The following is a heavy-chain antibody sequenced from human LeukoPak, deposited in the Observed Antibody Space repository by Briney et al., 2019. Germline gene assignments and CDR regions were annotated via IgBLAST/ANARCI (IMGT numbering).Heavy chain of an antibody. CDR2: ISGSGGST. V-gene: IGHV3-23*01. J-gene: IGHJ6*03. CDR3: AKGKQNYYYYMDV. CDR1: GFTFSSYA. Sequence: PGGSLRLSCAASGFTFSSYAMTWVRQAPGKGLEWVSLISGSGGSTYYADSVKGRFTISRDNSRNTLYLQMNSLRAEDTAVYYCAKGKQNYYYYMDVWGKGTTVTVSS.